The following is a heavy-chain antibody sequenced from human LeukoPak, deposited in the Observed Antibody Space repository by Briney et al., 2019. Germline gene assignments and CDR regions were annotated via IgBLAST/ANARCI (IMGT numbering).Heavy chain of an antibody. D-gene: IGHD2-2*01. CDR3: ARGGRPKSYCSSTSCFYNWFDP. J-gene: IGHJ5*02. Sequence: SVKLSCKASGGTFSSYAISWVRQAPGQGLEWIGGIIPIFGTANYAQKFQGRVTIIPDESTSTAYMELSSLRSEDTAVYYCARGGRPKSYCSSTSCFYNWFDPWGQGTLVTVSS. CDR2: IIPIFGTA. CDR1: GGTFSSYA. V-gene: IGHV1-69*13.